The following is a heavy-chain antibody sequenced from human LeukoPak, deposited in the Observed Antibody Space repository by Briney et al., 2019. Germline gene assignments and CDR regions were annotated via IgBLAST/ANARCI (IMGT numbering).Heavy chain of an antibody. CDR1: GITFSSYG. J-gene: IGHJ3*02. D-gene: IGHD2-21*01. CDR3: AREGSRLVIHAFDI. CDR2: ISSTGGTT. Sequence: PGGSLRLSCAASGITFSSYGMSWVRQAPGKGLEWVSSISSTGGTTYYADSVKGRFTISRDNSKNTVYLQMNSLRTEDTAVYFCAREGSRLVIHAFDIWGQGTMVTVSS. V-gene: IGHV3-23*01.